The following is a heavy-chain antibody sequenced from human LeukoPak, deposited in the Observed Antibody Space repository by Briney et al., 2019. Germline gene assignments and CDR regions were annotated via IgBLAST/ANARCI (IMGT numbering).Heavy chain of an antibody. J-gene: IGHJ5*02. CDR1: GYTFTSYY. D-gene: IGHD2-21*01. V-gene: IGHV1-46*01. CDR3: ARDYAVIIQWRSGNWFDP. Sequence: ASVKVSCKASGYTFTSYYMHWVRQAPGQGLEWMGIINPSGGSTSYAQKFQGRVTMTRDMSTSTVYMELSSLRSEDTAVYYCARDYAVIIQWRSGNWFDPWGQGTLVTVSS. CDR2: INPSGGST.